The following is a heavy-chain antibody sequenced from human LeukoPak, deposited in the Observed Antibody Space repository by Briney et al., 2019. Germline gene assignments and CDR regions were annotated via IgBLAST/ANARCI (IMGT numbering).Heavy chain of an antibody. CDR2: INPNSGGT. D-gene: IGHD5-18*01. Sequence: ASVKVSCKASGYTFTGYYFHWVRQAPRQGLEWMGWINPNSGGTNYAQKFQGRVTMTRDTSISTAYMELSRLRSDDTAVYYCARAGVDTTMGGIDYWGQGTLVTVSS. CDR3: ARAGVDTTMGGIDY. CDR1: GYTFTGYY. J-gene: IGHJ4*02. V-gene: IGHV1-2*02.